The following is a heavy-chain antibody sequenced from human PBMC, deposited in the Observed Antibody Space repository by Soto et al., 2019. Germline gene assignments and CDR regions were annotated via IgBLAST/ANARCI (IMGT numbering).Heavy chain of an antibody. V-gene: IGHV3-23*01. CDR2: YGGSGGST. D-gene: IGHD3-16*01. Sequence: DVQLLESGGGLAQRGGSLRLSCAASGFSFSTYGMTWDRQAPGKGLEWVSYGGSGGSTYYADSVKGRFTISRDNSKNTLYLQMTRLRAEDMAVYYCVKFRGRAYHYYYMDVWGNGTTVTVSS. J-gene: IGHJ6*03. CDR3: VKFRGRAYHYYYMDV. CDR1: GFSFSTYG.